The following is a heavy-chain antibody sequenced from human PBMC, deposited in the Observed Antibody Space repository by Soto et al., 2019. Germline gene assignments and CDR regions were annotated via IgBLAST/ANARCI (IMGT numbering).Heavy chain of an antibody. CDR1: GFTFSSYA. Sequence: GESLRLSCAASGFTFSSYAMHWVRQAPGKGLEWVAVISYDGSNKYYADSVKGRFTISRDNSKNTLYLQMNSLRAEDTAVYYCARDSGSYSEYFDYWGQGTLVTVSS. CDR3: ARDSGSYSEYFDY. CDR2: ISYDGSNK. J-gene: IGHJ4*02. D-gene: IGHD1-26*01. V-gene: IGHV3-30-3*01.